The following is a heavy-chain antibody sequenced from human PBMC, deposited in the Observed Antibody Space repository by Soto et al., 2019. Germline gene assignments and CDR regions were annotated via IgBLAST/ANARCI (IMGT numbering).Heavy chain of an antibody. CDR1: DSSVSKDSYW. CDR3: ARVEQQLVPFYYYYCMDV. J-gene: IGHJ6*02. D-gene: IGHD6-13*01. V-gene: IGHV4-61*01. CDR2: IDYSGST. Sequence: SETLSLTCIVSDSSVSKDSYWCSWIQPPPGKGLECIGYIDYSGSTNYNPSLKSRVTISVDTSKNQFSLKLSSVTAADTGGYYCARVEQQLVPFYYYYCMDVWGQGTTVT.